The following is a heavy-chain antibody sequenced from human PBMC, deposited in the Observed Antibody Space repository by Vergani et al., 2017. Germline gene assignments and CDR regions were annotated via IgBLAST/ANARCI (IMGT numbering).Heavy chain of an antibody. CDR3: ARVNTETNSHLYYYYYMDV. J-gene: IGHJ6*03. D-gene: IGHD4-11*01. V-gene: IGHV4-34*01. Sequence: QVQLQQWGGGLLKPSETLSLTCVVNGGSFTSYHWTWIRQSPGEGLEWVVDIDHTGRPDYTPSLKSRLTMSVDKSRNQFSLTLNSVTATDTAIYFCARVNTETNSHLYYYYYMDVGGQGTAVTVS. CDR2: IDHTGRP. CDR1: GGSFTSYH.